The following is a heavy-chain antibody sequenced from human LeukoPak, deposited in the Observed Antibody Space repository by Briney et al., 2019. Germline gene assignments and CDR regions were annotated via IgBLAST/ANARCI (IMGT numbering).Heavy chain of an antibody. V-gene: IGHV4-34*01. CDR2: INHSGST. D-gene: IGHD6-19*01. Sequence: PSETLSLTCAVYGGSFSGYYWSWIRQPPGKGLEWIGEINHSGSTNYNPSLKSRVTISVDTSKNQFSLKLSSVTAADTAVYYCARHGYSSGWYKSPFQHWGQGTLVTVSS. J-gene: IGHJ1*01. CDR3: ARHGYSSGWYKSPFQH. CDR1: GGSFSGYY.